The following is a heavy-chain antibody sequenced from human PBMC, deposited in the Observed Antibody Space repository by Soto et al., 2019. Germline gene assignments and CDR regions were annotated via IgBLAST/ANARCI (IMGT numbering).Heavy chain of an antibody. J-gene: IGHJ4*02. CDR3: SRGGRRGWPHFDY. CDR1: GYTFTSYD. D-gene: IGHD3-10*01. CDR2: MNPNSANT. Sequence: QVQLVQSGAEVKKPGASVKVSCKASGYTFTSYDINWVRQATGQGLEWMGWMNPNSANTGYAQTFQGRVTMTRNTSVSTAYMERSSLRSEYTAIYYCSRGGRRGWPHFDYWGQGTLVTVSS. V-gene: IGHV1-8*01.